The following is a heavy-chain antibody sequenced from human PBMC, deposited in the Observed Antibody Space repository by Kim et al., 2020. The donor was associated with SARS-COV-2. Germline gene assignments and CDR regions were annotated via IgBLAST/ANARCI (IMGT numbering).Heavy chain of an antibody. Sequence: SVKVSCKASGGTFSSYAISWVRQAPGQGLEWMGGIIPIFGTANYAQKFQGRVTITADESTSTAYMELSSLRSEDTAVYYCAIHSPNYYDSSGVDFDYWGQGTLVTVSS. V-gene: IGHV1-69*13. CDR1: GGTFSSYA. D-gene: IGHD3-22*01. CDR2: IIPIFGTA. CDR3: AIHSPNYYDSSGVDFDY. J-gene: IGHJ4*02.